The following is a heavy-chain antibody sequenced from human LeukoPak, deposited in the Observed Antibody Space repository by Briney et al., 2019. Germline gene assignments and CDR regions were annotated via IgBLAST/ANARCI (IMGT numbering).Heavy chain of an antibody. CDR2: ISYDGSNK. CDR3: AKDSGLVRIYYYYGMDV. Sequence: GGSLRLSCAASGFTFSSYGMHWVRQAPGKGLEWAAVISYDGSNKYYADSVKGRFTISRDNSKNTLFLQMNSLRAEDTAVYYCAKDSGLVRIYYYYGMDVWGQGTTVTVSS. CDR1: GFTFSSYG. V-gene: IGHV3-30*18. D-gene: IGHD3/OR15-3a*01. J-gene: IGHJ6*02.